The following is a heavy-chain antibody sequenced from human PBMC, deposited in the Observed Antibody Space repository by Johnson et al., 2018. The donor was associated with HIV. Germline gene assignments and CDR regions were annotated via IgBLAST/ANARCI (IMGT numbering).Heavy chain of an antibody. J-gene: IGHJ3*02. CDR3: ARGGGGYAYDAFDI. D-gene: IGHD5-12*01. CDR1: GFTFSSYG. Sequence: VQLVESGGGVVQPGGSLRLSCAASGFTFSSYGMHWVRQAPGKGLEWVAFIRYDGNNKYYAESVKGRFTISRDNFKNTLYLQMNSLRAEDTAVYYCARGGGGYAYDAFDIWGQGTMVTVSS. V-gene: IGHV3-30*02. CDR2: IRYDGNNK.